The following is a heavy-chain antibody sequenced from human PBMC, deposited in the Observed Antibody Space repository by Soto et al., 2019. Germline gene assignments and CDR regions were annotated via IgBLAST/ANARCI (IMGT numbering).Heavy chain of an antibody. CDR3: ANSMMGSGTPYHGYYYYCMGV. CDR1: GFTFSSYG. V-gene: IGHV3-30*18. CDR2: ISYDGSNK. D-gene: IGHD3-10*01. J-gene: IGHJ6*02. Sequence: PGGSLRLSCAASGFTFSSYGMHWVRQAPGKGLEWVAVISYDGSNKYYADSVKGRFTISRDNSKNTLYLQMNSPRAEDTAVDYCANSMMGSGTPYHGYYYYCMGVWGQGTTVTVSS.